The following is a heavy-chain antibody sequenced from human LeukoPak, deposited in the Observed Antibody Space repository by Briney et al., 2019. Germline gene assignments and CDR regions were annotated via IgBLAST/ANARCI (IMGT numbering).Heavy chain of an antibody. CDR1: GGSISSSSYF. V-gene: IGHV4-39*07. Sequence: SETLSLTCTVSGGSISSSSYFWGWIRQPPGKGREWIGSIYFSGSTYYNPSLNRRVTKSVDTTNNHFCLMLSSVTAAYTAVYYCARVPGIASFYGSYWGQGTLVTVSS. D-gene: IGHD6-13*01. CDR2: IYFSGST. CDR3: ARVPGIASFYGSY. J-gene: IGHJ4*02.